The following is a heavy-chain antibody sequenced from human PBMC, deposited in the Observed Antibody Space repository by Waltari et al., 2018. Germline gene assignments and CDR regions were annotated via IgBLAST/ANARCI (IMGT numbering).Heavy chain of an antibody. Sequence: EVQLVESGGGLVQPGESLRLSCAASGFTFSSYSMNWVRQAPGKGVEWISYINSDSSTIYYADSVEGRFTISRDNAKNSLYLQMNSLRAEDTAVYYCARRGYCGSTSCYGAVYFDYWGQGTLVTVSS. CDR2: INSDSSTI. D-gene: IGHD2-2*01. CDR1: GFTFSSYS. J-gene: IGHJ4*02. V-gene: IGHV3-48*04. CDR3: ARRGYCGSTSCYGAVYFDY.